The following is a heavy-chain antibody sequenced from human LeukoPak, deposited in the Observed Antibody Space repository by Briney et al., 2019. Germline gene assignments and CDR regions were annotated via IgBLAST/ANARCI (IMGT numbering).Heavy chain of an antibody. CDR2: INPNSGGT. D-gene: IGHD5/OR15-5a*01. Sequence: GASVKVSCKASGYTFTGYYMYWVRQAPGQGLEWMGWINPNSGGTNYAQKFQGRVTMTRDTSISTAYMGLSRLRYDGTAVYYCARGLHVDVWGKGTTVTVSS. V-gene: IGHV1-2*02. CDR3: ARGLHVDV. CDR1: GYTFTGYY. J-gene: IGHJ6*04.